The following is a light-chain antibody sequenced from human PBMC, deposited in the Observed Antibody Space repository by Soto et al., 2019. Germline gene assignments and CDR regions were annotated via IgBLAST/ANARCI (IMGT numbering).Light chain of an antibody. Sequence: DIVLTQSLATLSLSPGERATLSCRASQSVSNALAWYQQKPTQAPRLLIYDVFNRATGIPARFSGSGFGTDFTLTISSLEPEDFAVYYCQQRSSWPNTFGQGTRL. J-gene: IGKJ2*01. CDR3: QQRSSWPNT. CDR2: DVF. V-gene: IGKV3-11*01. CDR1: QSVSNA.